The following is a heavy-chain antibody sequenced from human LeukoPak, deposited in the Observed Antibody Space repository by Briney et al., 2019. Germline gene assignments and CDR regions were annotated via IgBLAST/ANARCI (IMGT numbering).Heavy chain of an antibody. D-gene: IGHD1-26*01. CDR1: GYTFTSYG. Sequence: ASVKVSCKASGYTFTSYGISWVRQAPGQGLEWMGRINPNSGGTNYAQKFQGRVTMTRDTSISTAYMELSRLRSDDTAVYYCARGVQWEPGTDYWGQGTLVTVSS. CDR3: ARGVQWEPGTDY. V-gene: IGHV1-2*06. J-gene: IGHJ4*02. CDR2: INPNSGGT.